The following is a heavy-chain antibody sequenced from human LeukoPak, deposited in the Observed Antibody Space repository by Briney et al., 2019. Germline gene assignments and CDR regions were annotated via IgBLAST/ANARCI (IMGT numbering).Heavy chain of an antibody. CDR3: AKDRAYYSDSSGYYLVRAYDY. CDR1: GFTFSSAW. V-gene: IGHV3-7*03. D-gene: IGHD3-22*01. J-gene: IGHJ4*02. Sequence: HPGGSLRLSCAASGFTFSSAWMSWVRQAPGKGLEWVANVNQDGSGKYYVDSVKGRFTISRDNSKNTLYLQMNSLRAEDTAVYYCAKDRAYYSDSSGYYLVRAYDYWGQGTLVTVSS. CDR2: VNQDGSGK.